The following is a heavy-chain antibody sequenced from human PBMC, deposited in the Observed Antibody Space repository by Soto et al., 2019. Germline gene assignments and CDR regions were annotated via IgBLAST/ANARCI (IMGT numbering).Heavy chain of an antibody. Sequence: GGSLRLSCAASRFTFSSYCMSWVRRTPGKGLEWVGRIRNKANSYTTEYAASVQGRFTISRDDSKNSLFLQMNSLKTEDTAVYYCSRAGILTTPYYFDYWGQGTLVTVSS. CDR2: IRNKANSYTT. V-gene: IGHV3-72*01. D-gene: IGHD4-4*01. CDR1: RFTFSSYC. J-gene: IGHJ4*01. CDR3: SRAGILTTPYYFDY.